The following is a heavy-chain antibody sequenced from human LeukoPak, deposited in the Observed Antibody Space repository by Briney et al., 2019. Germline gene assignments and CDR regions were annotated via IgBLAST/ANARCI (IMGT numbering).Heavy chain of an antibody. CDR2: IYYSGST. D-gene: IGHD5-18*01. CDR3: ARLGKIQLWPADPYFDY. CDR1: GRSISSSGYY. J-gene: IGHJ4*02. V-gene: IGHV4-39*01. Sequence: SETLSLTCTVAGRSISSSGYYWGWIRLPPGTGLEWIGSIYYSGSTYYNPSLKSRVTISVDTSKNQFSLKLSSVTAADTAVYYCARLGKIQLWPADPYFDYWGQGTLVTVSS.